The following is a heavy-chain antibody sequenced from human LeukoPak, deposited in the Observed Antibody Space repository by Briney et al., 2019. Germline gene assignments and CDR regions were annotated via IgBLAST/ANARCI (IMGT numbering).Heavy chain of an antibody. CDR1: GGSISSVDYY. J-gene: IGHJ4*02. CDR3: AVRYCSTSSCYPYFDY. D-gene: IGHD2-2*01. Sequence: SETLSLTCTVSGGSISSVDYYWGWIRQPPGKGLEWIGYIYYSGSTYYNPSLKGRLTISVDTSKNHFSLKLSSVTAADTAVYYCAVRYCSTSSCYPYFDYWGQGTLVTVSS. CDR2: IYYSGST. V-gene: IGHV4-30-4*08.